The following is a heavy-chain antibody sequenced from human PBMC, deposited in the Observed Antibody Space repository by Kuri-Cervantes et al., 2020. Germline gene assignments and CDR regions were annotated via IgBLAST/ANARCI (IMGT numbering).Heavy chain of an antibody. J-gene: IGHJ4*02. V-gene: IGHV4-59*01. D-gene: IGHD3-22*01. CDR1: GGFISSYH. Sequence: ESLKISCAVSGGFISSYHRSWIRQPPGKGLEWIRYIYYDGSTNYNPSLKSRVTISVDTSKNQFSLKLSSVTAADTAVYYCARGVGDSSGLGYWGQGTLVTVSS. CDR2: IYYDGST. CDR3: ARGVGDSSGLGY.